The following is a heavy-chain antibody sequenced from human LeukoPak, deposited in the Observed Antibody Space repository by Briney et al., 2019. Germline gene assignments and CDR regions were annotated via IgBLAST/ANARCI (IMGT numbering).Heavy chain of an antibody. Sequence: PSETLSLTCTVSGGSVSSGSYYWSWIRQPPGKGLEWIGYIYYSGSTTYNPSLKSRVTISVDTSKNKFSLKLSSVTAADTAVYYCARVPISTTARGYFDYWAREPWSPSPQ. CDR3: ARVPISTTARGYFDY. J-gene: IGHJ4*02. V-gene: IGHV4-61*01. CDR2: IYYSGST. CDR1: GGSVSSGSYY. D-gene: IGHD4-17*01.